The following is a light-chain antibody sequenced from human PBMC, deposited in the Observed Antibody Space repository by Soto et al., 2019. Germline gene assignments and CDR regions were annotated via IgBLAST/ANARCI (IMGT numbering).Light chain of an antibody. CDR2: GAS. Sequence: EIVLTQSPGTLSLSPGERATLSCRASQSVSSSYLAWYQHKPGQAPRLLIYGASSRATCIPDRFSGSGSGTDFTLTISRLEPEDFAVYYCQQYGSSHTFGQGTKLEIK. V-gene: IGKV3-20*01. CDR3: QQYGSSHT. J-gene: IGKJ2*01. CDR1: QSVSSSY.